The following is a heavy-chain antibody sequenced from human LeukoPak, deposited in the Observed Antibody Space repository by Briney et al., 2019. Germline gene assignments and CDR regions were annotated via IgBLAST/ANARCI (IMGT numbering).Heavy chain of an antibody. CDR3: AREAPRDGMDV. CDR1: GFTVSSNY. V-gene: IGHV3-53*01. J-gene: IGHJ6*02. Sequence: GGSLTLSCAASGFTVSSNYMNWVRQAPGKGLEWVSVIYSGGSTYYADSVKGRFTISRDNSKNTVYLQMNSLRAEDTAVYYCAREAPRDGMDVWGQGTTVTVSS. CDR2: IYSGGST.